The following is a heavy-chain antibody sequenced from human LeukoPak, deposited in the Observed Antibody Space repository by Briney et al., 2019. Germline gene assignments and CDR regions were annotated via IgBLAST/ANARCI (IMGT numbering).Heavy chain of an antibody. Sequence: GGSLRLSCAASGFTFSSYAMHWVRQAPGKGLEYVSAISSNGGSTYYANSVKGRFTISRDNSKNTLYLQMGSLRAEDMAVYYCARDKDRLKVVAPGYWGQGTLVTVSS. CDR1: GFTFSSYA. CDR3: ARDKDRLKVVAPGY. V-gene: IGHV3-64*01. CDR2: ISSNGGST. D-gene: IGHD2-2*01. J-gene: IGHJ4*02.